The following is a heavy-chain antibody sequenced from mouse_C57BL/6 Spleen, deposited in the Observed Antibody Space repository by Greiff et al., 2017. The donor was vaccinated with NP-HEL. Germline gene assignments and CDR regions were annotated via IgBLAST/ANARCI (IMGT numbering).Heavy chain of an antibody. Sequence: EVQVVESGGGLVKPGGSLKLSCAASGFTFSSYAMSWVRQTPEKRLEWVATISDGGSYPYYPDNVKGRFTISRDNSKNNLYLQMSHLKSDDTSMYYCAIDTDSSGYGYWGQGTTLTVSS. D-gene: IGHD3-2*02. CDR2: ISDGGSYP. V-gene: IGHV5-4*01. J-gene: IGHJ2*01. CDR3: AIDTDSSGYGY. CDR1: GFTFSSYA.